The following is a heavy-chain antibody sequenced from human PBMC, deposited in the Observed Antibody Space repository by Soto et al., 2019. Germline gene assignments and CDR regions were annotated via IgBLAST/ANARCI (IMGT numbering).Heavy chain of an antibody. CDR3: AHKGDGYRGFKY. J-gene: IGHJ4*02. CDR2: IYWDDDK. V-gene: IGHV2-5*02. CDR1: GFSVSTRGVG. D-gene: IGHD5-12*01. Sequence: QITLKESGPTVVKPTQTLTLTCTFSGFSVSTRGVGVGWIRQPPGKALEWLALIYWDDDKRYRPSLKTRLSPXKXXSKNQVVLTMTNMDPVDTGTYYCAHKGDGYRGFKYWGQGTLVTVSS.